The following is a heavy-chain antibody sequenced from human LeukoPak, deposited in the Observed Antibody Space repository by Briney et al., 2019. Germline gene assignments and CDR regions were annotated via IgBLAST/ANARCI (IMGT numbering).Heavy chain of an antibody. J-gene: IGHJ4*02. D-gene: IGHD5-12*01. V-gene: IGHV1-24*01. CDR3: ATISPHSGYDSFDY. CDR2: FDPEHGET. Sequence: ASVKVSCKVSGYTLTELSIHWVRQAPGRGLEWMGGFDPEHGETIYAQMIQGRVTMTEDTSADTAYIELTSLTSEDTAVYYCATISPHSGYDSFDYWGQGTLVTVSS. CDR1: GYTLTELS.